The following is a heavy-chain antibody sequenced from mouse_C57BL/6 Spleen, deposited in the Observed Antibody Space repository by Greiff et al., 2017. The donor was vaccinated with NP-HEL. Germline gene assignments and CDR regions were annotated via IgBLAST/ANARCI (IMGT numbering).Heavy chain of an antibody. CDR1: GYTFTSYL. Sequence: QVQLQQPGAELVKPGASVKLSCKASGYTFTSYLMPWVKQRPGRGLEWIGRIDPNSGGTTYNEKFKSKATLTVDKPSSTAYMQLSSLTSEDSAVYYCALYDYDDYYAMDYWGQGTSVTVSS. CDR3: ALYDYDDYYAMDY. CDR2: IDPNSGGT. V-gene: IGHV1-72*01. J-gene: IGHJ4*01. D-gene: IGHD2-4*01.